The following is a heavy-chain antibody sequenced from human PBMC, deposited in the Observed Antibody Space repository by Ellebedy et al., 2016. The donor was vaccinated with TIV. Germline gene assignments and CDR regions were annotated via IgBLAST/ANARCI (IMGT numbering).Heavy chain of an antibody. CDR2: IYHTGGV. CDR1: GGSVSNDNW. CDR3: VYNGYYTIEH. V-gene: IGHV4-4*02. D-gene: IGHD3-3*01. J-gene: IGHJ5*02. Sequence: MPSETLSLTCAVSGGSVSNDNWWSWVRQSPGKGLEWIGEIYHTGGVNYNPSLKSRVTISVDKSRNQFSLQLSSVTAADTALYYCVYNGYYTIEHWGQGTPVTVSS.